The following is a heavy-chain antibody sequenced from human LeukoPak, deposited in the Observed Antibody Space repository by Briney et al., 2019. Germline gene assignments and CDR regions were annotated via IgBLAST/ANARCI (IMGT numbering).Heavy chain of an antibody. CDR2: ISAYNGNT. CDR1: GYTFTSYG. V-gene: IGHV1-18*01. CDR3: ARDLQGTTVVYY. J-gene: IGHJ4*02. Sequence: ASVKVSCKASGYTFTSYGISWVRQAPGQGLEWMGWISAYNGNTNYAQKFQGRVTMTRDTSISTAYMELSRLRSDDTAVYYCARDLQGTTVVYYWGQGTLVTVSS. D-gene: IGHD4-23*01.